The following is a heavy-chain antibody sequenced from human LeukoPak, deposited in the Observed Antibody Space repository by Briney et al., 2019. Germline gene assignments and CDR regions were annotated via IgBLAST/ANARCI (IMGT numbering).Heavy chain of an antibody. V-gene: IGHV3-11*04. CDR2: ISSGGGTT. J-gene: IGHJ4*02. CDR3: ARDRDNWYYPDY. D-gene: IGHD2-15*01. CDR1: GFTFGDYY. Sequence: PGGSLRLSCAASGFTFGDYYMSWIRQAPGKGLEWISYISSGGGTTYYVDSVSGRFTISRDNAKTSLHLQMNSLRVEDTAVYYCARDRDNWYYPDYWGQGTLVTVSS.